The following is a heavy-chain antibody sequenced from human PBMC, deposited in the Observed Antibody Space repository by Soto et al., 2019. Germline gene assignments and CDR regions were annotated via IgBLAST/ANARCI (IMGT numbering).Heavy chain of an antibody. CDR3: AKQASGDYDSYSDD. CDR2: ISGGGGST. V-gene: IGHV3-23*01. Sequence: GGSLRLSCVASGFTFSSSAMTWVRQAPGKGLEWVASISGGGGSTYYADSVKGRFPIPRDKSGNTLYLQMNSLRGEDTAIYYCAKQASGDYDSYSDDWGRGTLVTVSS. J-gene: IGHJ4*02. CDR1: GFTFSSSA. D-gene: IGHD4-17*01.